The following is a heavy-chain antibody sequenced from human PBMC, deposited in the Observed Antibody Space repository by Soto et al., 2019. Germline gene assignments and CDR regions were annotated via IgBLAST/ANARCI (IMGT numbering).Heavy chain of an antibody. Sequence: QLQLQESGPGLVKPSETLSLTCTVSGGSINNSSFYWGWVRQPPGKRLEWIGSIYHSGSAYYNPSLKSRLTISVDTSNKQFSLNLSSVTAADTAVYFCARRPLVRGIIPYFFDSWGQGTLVTVSS. V-gene: IGHV4-39*01. D-gene: IGHD3-10*01. J-gene: IGHJ4*02. CDR2: IYHSGSA. CDR3: ARRPLVRGIIPYFFDS. CDR1: GGSINNSSFY.